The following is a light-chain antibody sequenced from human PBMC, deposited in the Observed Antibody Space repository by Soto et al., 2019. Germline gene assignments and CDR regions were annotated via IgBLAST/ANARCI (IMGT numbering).Light chain of an antibody. Sequence: QSVLTQPPSVSGAPGQRVTISCTGSSSNIGAGYDVHWYQQLPGTAPKLLISGDTNRPSGVPDRFFGSKSGTSASLAITGLRAEDEADYYCQSFDSSLSGWLFGGGTKLTVL. V-gene: IGLV1-40*01. CDR1: SSNIGAGYD. CDR2: GDT. J-gene: IGLJ3*02. CDR3: QSFDSSLSGWL.